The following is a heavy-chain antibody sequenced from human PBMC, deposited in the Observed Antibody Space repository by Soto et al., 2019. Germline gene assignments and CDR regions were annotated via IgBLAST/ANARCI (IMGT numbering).Heavy chain of an antibody. J-gene: IGHJ4*02. CDR1: GFTFSSYG. CDR3: STVAMAPSDCSSTTCPIG. V-gene: IGHV3-15*01. CDR2: IKSKTDGGTT. D-gene: IGHD2-2*01. Sequence: VQLVESGGGVVQPGRSLRLSCAASGFTFSSYGMHWVRQAPGKGLEWVGRIKSKTDGGTTDYASPVKGRFTISRDDSRNTLYLQMNSLKSEDTAVYYCSTVAMAPSDCSSTTCPIGWGPGTLVTVSS.